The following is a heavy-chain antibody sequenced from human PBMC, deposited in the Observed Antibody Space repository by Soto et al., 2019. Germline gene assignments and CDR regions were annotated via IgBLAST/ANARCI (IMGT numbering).Heavy chain of an antibody. CDR1: GFTFADYA. J-gene: IGHJ6*02. Sequence: EVQLLESGGGLVQPGRSLSFSCAASGFTFADYAMHWVRQDPGKGLEWVSGISWNSGGIGYADSVKGRFTISRDNAKNSLYLQMNSLRAEDTALSYCAKDAITMVRGVISYYGMDVWGQGTTVTVSS. CDR2: ISWNSGGI. V-gene: IGHV3-9*01. D-gene: IGHD3-10*01. CDR3: AKDAITMVRGVISYYGMDV.